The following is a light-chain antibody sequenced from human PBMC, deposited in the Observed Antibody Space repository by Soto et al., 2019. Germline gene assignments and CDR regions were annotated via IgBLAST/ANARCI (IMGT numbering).Light chain of an antibody. J-gene: IGLJ1*01. CDR3: AAWDDGLNPYV. CDR1: SSNIGNNA. Sequence: QSALTQPPSVSEAPRQRVTISCSGSSSNIGNNAVIWYQQLPGKAPKLLIYYDDLLPSGVSDRFSGSKSGTSASLAISGLQSEDEADYYCAAWDDGLNPYVLGTGPKVTVL. V-gene: IGLV1-36*01. CDR2: YDD.